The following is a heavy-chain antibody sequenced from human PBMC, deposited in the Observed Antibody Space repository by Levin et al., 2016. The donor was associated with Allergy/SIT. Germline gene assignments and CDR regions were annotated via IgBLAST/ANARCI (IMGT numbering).Heavy chain of an antibody. D-gene: IGHD3-3*01. CDR3: AAVRYDFWSGYYGY. J-gene: IGHJ4*02. CDR1: GDSVSSGPYY. CDR2: IYYSGIT. Sequence: SETLSLTCTVSGDSVSSGPYYWSWIRQHPEKGLQWIGCIYYSGITNYNPSLKSRVTISVDTSKNQFSLKLSSVTAADTAVYYCAAVRYDFWSGYYGYWGQGTLVTVSS. V-gene: IGHV4-39*07.